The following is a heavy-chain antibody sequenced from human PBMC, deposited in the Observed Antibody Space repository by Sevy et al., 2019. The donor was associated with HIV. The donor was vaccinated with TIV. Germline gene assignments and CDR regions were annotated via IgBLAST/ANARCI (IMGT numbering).Heavy chain of an antibody. CDR3: VKVAGSGTYYSGDFDY. CDR1: GFTFSSSA. J-gene: IGHJ4*02. CDR2: ISGSGSTT. V-gene: IGHV3-23*01. Sequence: GGSLRLSCAASGFTFSSSAMSWVRQAPGKGLEWVSGISGSGSTTYYTNSVKGRFTISRDNSKNTLYLQMNSLRAEDTAVYYCVKVAGSGTYYSGDFDYWGQGTLATVSS. D-gene: IGHD3-10*01.